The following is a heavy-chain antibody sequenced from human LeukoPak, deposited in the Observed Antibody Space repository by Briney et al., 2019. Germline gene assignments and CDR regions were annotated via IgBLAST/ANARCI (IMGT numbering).Heavy chain of an antibody. CDR1: GFTFSDYY. CDR2: ISSSGSTI. Sequence: PGGFLRLSCAASGFTFSDYYMSWIRQAPGKGLEWVSYISSSGSTIYYADSVKGRFTISRDSAKNSLYLQMNSLRAEDTAVYYCARDATMVRGVIIYWGQGTLVTVSS. V-gene: IGHV3-11*01. CDR3: ARDATMVRGVIIY. D-gene: IGHD3-10*01. J-gene: IGHJ4*02.